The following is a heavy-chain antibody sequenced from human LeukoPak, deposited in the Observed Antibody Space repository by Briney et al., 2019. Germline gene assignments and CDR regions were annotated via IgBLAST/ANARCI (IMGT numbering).Heavy chain of an antibody. CDR1: GFTFSSYV. Sequence: PGGSLRLSCAASGFTFSSYVMNWVRQAPGKGLEWVSGISDSGGSTYYADSVKGRFTISRDNSKSTLYLQMNSLRAEDTAVYYCAKLPGRAADYWGQGTLVTVSS. V-gene: IGHV3-23*01. CDR3: AKLPGRAADY. CDR2: ISDSGGST. J-gene: IGHJ4*02.